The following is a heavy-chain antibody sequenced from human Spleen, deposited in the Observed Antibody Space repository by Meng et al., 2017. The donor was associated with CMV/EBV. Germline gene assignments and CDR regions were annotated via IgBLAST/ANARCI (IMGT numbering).Heavy chain of an antibody. V-gene: IGHV3-49*04. Sequence: GESLKISCTASGFTFGDYAMSRVRQAPGKGLEWVGFIRSKAYGGTTEYAASVKGRFTISRDDSKSIAYLQMNSLKTEDTAVYYCTRDRPSAVAADAHYYYYGMDVWGQGTTVTVSS. CDR1: GFTFGDYA. D-gene: IGHD6-19*01. J-gene: IGHJ6*02. CDR2: IRSKAYGGTT. CDR3: TRDRPSAVAADAHYYYYGMDV.